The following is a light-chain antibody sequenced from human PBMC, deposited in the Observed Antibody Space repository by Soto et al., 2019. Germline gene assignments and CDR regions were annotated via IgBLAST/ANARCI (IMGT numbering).Light chain of an antibody. CDR3: QQYYSYPPT. Sequence: AIRMTQSPSSFSASTGDRVTITCRASQGISSYLAWYQQKPGKAPKLLIYAASTLQSGVPSRFSGSGSGTDFTLTISCLQSEDFATFYGQQYYSYPPTFGQWTKLEIK. CDR1: QGISSY. V-gene: IGKV1-8*01. J-gene: IGKJ2*01. CDR2: AAS.